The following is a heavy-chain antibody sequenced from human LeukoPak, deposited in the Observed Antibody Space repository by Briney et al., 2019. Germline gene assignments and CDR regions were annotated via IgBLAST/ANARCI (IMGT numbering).Heavy chain of an antibody. CDR1: GYTFTSYY. D-gene: IGHD3-22*01. Sequence: ASVKVSCKASGYTFTSYYMHWVRQAPGQGLEWMGIINPSGGSTSYAQKFQGRVTMTRDTSTSTVYMELSSPRSEDTAVYYCARDPLYYYDSSGYLPPTFDYWGQGTLVTVSS. J-gene: IGHJ4*02. V-gene: IGHV1-46*01. CDR2: INPSGGST. CDR3: ARDPLYYYDSSGYLPPTFDY.